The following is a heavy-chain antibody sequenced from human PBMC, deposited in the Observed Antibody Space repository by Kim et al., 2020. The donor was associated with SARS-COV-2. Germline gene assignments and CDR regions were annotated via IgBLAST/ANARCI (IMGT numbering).Heavy chain of an antibody. Sequence: SETLSLTCTVSGGSISSGDYYWSWIRQPPGKGLEWIGYIYYSGSTYYNPSLKSRVTISVDTSKNQFSLKLSSVTAADTAVYYCARVQYQLLPSDYWGQGTLVTVSS. CDR3: ARVQYQLLPSDY. V-gene: IGHV4-30-4*01. J-gene: IGHJ4*02. CDR2: IYYSGST. CDR1: GGSISSGDYY. D-gene: IGHD2-2*01.